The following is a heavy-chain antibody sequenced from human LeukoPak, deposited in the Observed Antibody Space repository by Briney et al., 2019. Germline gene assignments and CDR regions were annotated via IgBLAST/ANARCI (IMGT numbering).Heavy chain of an antibody. V-gene: IGHV3-48*04. CDR1: GLTFSSHW. Sequence: PGGSLRLSCAASGLTFSSHWMAWVRQAPGKGLEWVSYISTSSSSIYYADSVKGRFTISRDNAKNSLYLQMNSLRAEDTAVYYCARVIGSGWSSYYHYYGMDVWGQGTTVTVSS. CDR2: ISTSSSSI. CDR3: ARVIGSGWSSYYHYYGMDV. D-gene: IGHD6-19*01. J-gene: IGHJ6*02.